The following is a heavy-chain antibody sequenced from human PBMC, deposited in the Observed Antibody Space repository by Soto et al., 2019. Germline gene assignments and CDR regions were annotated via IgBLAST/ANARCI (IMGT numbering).Heavy chain of an antibody. CDR1: GCPFSNRA. CDR2: ILPIFGTP. Sequence: SVKESSKASGCPFSNRAIILVRQAPGQGVEWMGGILPIFGTPNYAQKFQGRLTISADEFSSTAYMELKILRSEDTAVYYWATTAEALDTEMLKGLAHWGQGSMVTGSS. CDR3: ATTAEALDTEMLKGLAH. D-gene: IGHD5-18*01. V-gene: IGHV1-69*13. J-gene: IGHJ4*02.